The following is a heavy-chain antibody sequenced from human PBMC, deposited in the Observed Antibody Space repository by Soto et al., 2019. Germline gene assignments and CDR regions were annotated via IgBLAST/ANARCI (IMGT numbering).Heavy chain of an antibody. CDR2: ISAYNGNT. CDR3: AREDQQKLWFRPFDY. Sequence: ASVKVSCKASGYTFTSYGISWVRQAPGQGLEWMGWISAYNGNTSYAQKLQGRVTMTTDTSTSTAYMELRSLRSDDTAVYYCAREDQQKLWFRPFDYWGQGTPVTVSS. D-gene: IGHD5-18*01. V-gene: IGHV1-18*04. CDR1: GYTFTSYG. J-gene: IGHJ4*02.